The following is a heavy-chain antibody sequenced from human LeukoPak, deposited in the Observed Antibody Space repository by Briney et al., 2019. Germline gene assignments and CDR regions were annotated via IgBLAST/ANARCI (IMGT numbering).Heavy chain of an antibody. CDR1: GFTFSSYG. CDR2: ISGSGGST. CDR3: AKSYYYDSSGYPYYYMDV. D-gene: IGHD3-22*01. Sequence: PGGSLRLSCAASGFTFSSYGMSWVRQAPGKGLEWVSAISGSGGSTYCADSVKGRFTISRDNSKNTLYLQMNSLRAEDTAVYYCAKSYYYDSSGYPYYYMDVWGKGTTVTISS. V-gene: IGHV3-23*01. J-gene: IGHJ6*03.